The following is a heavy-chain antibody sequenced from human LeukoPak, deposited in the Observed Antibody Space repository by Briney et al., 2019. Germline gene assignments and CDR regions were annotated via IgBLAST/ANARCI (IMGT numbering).Heavy chain of an antibody. CDR1: GFTFSSYW. D-gene: IGHD1-26*01. CDR3: AWQYSGSYFY. CDR2: INSDGSST. V-gene: IGHV3-74*01. J-gene: IGHJ4*02. Sequence: GGSLRLSCAVSGFTFSSYWMHWVRQAPGKGLVWVSRINSDGSSTNYADSVKGRFTISRDDAKNTLYLQMNSLRAEDTAVYYCAWQYSGSYFYWGQGTLVTVSS.